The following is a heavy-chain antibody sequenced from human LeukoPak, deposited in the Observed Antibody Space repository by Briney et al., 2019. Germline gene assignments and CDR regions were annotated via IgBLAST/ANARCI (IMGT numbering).Heavy chain of an antibody. CDR3: AREGDGSNSGFAY. CDR1: GFTFSGYN. D-gene: IGHD4-23*01. V-gene: IGHV3-48*01. Sequence: GGSLRLSCVVPGFTFSGYNMNWVRQAPGKGLEWIAYISSTSVIYYADSVKGRFTISRDNAKNSLFLQMNSLRVDDTAVYYCAREGDGSNSGFAYWGQGTLVTVSS. J-gene: IGHJ4*02. CDR2: ISSTSVI.